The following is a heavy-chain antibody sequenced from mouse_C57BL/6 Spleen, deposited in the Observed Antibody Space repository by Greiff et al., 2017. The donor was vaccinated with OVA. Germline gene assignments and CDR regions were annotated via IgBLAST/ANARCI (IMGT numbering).Heavy chain of an antibody. J-gene: IGHJ4*01. CDR3: TTSAQATGSYAMDY. D-gene: IGHD3-2*02. V-gene: IGHV14-4*01. Sequence: EVQRVESGAELVRPGASVKLSCTASGFNIKDDYMHWVKQRPEQGLEWIGWIDPENGDTEYASKFQGKATITADTSSNTAYLQLSSLTSEDTAVYYCTTSAQATGSYAMDYWGQGTSVTVSS. CDR2: IDPENGDT. CDR1: GFNIKDDY.